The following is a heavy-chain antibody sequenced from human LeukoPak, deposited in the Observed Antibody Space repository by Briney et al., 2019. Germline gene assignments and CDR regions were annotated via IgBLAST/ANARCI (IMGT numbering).Heavy chain of an antibody. D-gene: IGHD1-1*01. Sequence: PGRSLRLSCAASGFTFSSYGMHWVRQAPGKGLEWVAVISYDGSNKYYADSVKGRFTISRDNSKNTLYLQMSSLRAEDTAVYYCVKWELVGRSGTTAVDYWGQGTLVTVSS. CDR3: VKWELVGRSGTTAVDY. CDR2: ISYDGSNK. V-gene: IGHV3-30*18. J-gene: IGHJ4*02. CDR1: GFTFSSYG.